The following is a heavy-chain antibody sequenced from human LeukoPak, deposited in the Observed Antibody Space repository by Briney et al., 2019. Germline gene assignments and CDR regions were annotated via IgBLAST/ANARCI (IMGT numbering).Heavy chain of an antibody. CDR2: ITNDGGRT. Sequence: GGSLRLSCAASRFSFGTFWMYWVRQVPGKGLVWGSHITNDGGRTRYADSVKGRFTISRDNAKNTLYLEMNSLRAEDTAVYYCARGGIIVLRGVPDYNYYYMDVWGKGTTVTVSS. CDR1: RFSFGTFW. V-gene: IGHV3-74*01. J-gene: IGHJ6*03. D-gene: IGHD3-10*01. CDR3: ARGGIIVLRGVPDYNYYYMDV.